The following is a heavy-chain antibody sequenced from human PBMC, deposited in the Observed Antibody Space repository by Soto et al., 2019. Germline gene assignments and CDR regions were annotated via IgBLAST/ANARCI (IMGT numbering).Heavy chain of an antibody. CDR3: ARGKTRYYYYYGMDV. CDR2: INHSGST. CDR1: GGSFRGYY. Sequence: SETLSLTCAVYGGSFRGYYWSWIRQPPGKGLEWIGEINHSGSTNYNPSLKSRVTISVDTSKNQFSLKLSSVTAADTAVYYCARGKTRYYYYYGMDVWGQGTTVTVSS. J-gene: IGHJ6*02. V-gene: IGHV4-34*01.